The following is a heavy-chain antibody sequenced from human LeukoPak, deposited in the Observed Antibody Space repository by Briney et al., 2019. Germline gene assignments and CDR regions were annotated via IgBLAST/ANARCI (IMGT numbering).Heavy chain of an antibody. Sequence: PSETLSLTCTVSGGSISSYYWSWIRQPAGKGLEWIGRIYTSGSTNYNPSLKGRVTMSLDTSKNQFSLKISSVTAADTAVYYCARDLYYSSGYYYVVNYYDYMDVWGKGTTVTVSS. V-gene: IGHV4-4*07. D-gene: IGHD3-22*01. CDR3: ARDLYYSSGYYYVVNYYDYMDV. CDR1: GGSISSYY. J-gene: IGHJ6*03. CDR2: IYTSGST.